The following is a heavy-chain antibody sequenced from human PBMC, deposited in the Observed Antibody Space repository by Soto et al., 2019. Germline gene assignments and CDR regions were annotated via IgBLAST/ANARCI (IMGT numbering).Heavy chain of an antibody. D-gene: IGHD2-2*01. CDR3: ARDMIGDCSSTSCSSYHYYGMDV. CDR2: IIPIFGTA. J-gene: IGHJ6*02. Sequence: GASVKVSFKASGGTFISYAISWLRQSPGQGLEWMGGIIPIFGTANYAQKFQGRVTITADESTSTAYMELSSLRSEDTAVYYCARDMIGDCSSTSCSSYHYYGMDVWGQGTTVTVSS. CDR1: GGTFISYA. V-gene: IGHV1-69*13.